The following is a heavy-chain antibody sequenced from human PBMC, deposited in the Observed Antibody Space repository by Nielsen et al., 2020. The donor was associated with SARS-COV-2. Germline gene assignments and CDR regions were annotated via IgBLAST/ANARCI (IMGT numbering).Heavy chain of an antibody. CDR1: GYTFTHYY. D-gene: IGHD3/OR15-3a*01. CDR3: ARARATIFGLVMSYGMDV. CDR2: INPYSCGT. V-gene: IGHV1-2*06. Sequence: ASVTVSCKASGYTFTHYYIHWVRQAPGHGLEWMGRINPYSCGTNYAQQFQGTVTMTRDASISTVYMELTSDDTAVYYCARARATIFGLVMSYGMDVWGQGTTVAVSS. J-gene: IGHJ6*02.